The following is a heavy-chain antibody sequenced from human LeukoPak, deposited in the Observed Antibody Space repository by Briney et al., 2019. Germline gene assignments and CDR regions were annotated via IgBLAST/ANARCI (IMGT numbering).Heavy chain of an antibody. D-gene: IGHD3-22*01. CDR1: GGSISSYY. Sequence: SSETLSLTCTVSGGSISSYYCSWIRQPPGKGLEWIGHIYYSGSTNYNPSLTSRVTISVDTSKNQFSLKLSSVTAADTAVYYCARASSGYYYGCLDYWGQGTLVTVSS. CDR2: IYYSGST. CDR3: ARASSGYYYGCLDY. J-gene: IGHJ4*02. V-gene: IGHV4-59*01.